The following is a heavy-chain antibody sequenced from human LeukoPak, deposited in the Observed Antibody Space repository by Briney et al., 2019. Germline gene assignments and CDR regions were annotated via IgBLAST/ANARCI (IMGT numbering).Heavy chain of an antibody. J-gene: IGHJ5*02. Sequence: GSLRLSCAASGFTFSNAWMSWIRQPPGKGLEWIRYMYYSGSTNYNPSLRSRLSMSADTSRNQLSLKLTSVTAADTAVYYCARSLPATVAGANWYDPWGQGTLVTVSS. D-gene: IGHD6-19*01. CDR1: GFTFSNAW. CDR2: MYYSGST. V-gene: IGHV4-59*01. CDR3: ARSLPATVAGANWYDP.